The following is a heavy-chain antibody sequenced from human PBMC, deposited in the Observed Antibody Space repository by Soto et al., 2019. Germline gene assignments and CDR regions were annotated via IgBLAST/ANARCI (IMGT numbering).Heavy chain of an antibody. CDR3: ARMASLGTLNCSDP. CDR1: GYTFINYD. V-gene: IGHV1-8*02. J-gene: IGHJ5*02. D-gene: IGHD3-16*01. CDR2: MNPGSGKT. Sequence: QVQLVQSGAEVKEPGASVRVSCKASGYTFINYDISWVRQATGQGLEWMGWMNPGSGKTGYANKFQGSSTMTGDPPTRPTTRGPSSLTSEAPAVYYCARMASLGTLNCSDPWAQGTLVTVSS.